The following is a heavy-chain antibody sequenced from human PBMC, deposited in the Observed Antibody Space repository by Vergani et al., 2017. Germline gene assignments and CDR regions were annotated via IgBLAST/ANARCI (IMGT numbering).Heavy chain of an antibody. CDR1: GYTFTSYY. V-gene: IGHV1-46*01. J-gene: IGHJ1*01. CDR2: INPSGGST. D-gene: IGHD2-2*01. CDR3: ARGGHYCSSTSCDEYFQH. Sequence: QVQLVQSGAEVKKPGASVKVSCKASGYTFTSYYMHWVRQAPGQGLEWMGIINPSGGSTSYAQKFQGRVTMTRDTATRTVYMELSSLRSEDTAVYYCARGGHYCSSTSCDEYFQHWGQGTLVTVSS.